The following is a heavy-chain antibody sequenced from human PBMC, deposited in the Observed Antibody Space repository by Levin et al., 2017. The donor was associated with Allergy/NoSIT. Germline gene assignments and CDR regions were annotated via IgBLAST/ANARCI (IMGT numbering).Heavy chain of an antibody. CDR3: AKGPNFDWLYTVY. D-gene: IGHD3-9*01. V-gene: IGHV3-30*18. CDR1: GFTFSSYG. Sequence: GGSLRLSCAASGFTFSSYGMHWVRQAPGKGLEWVAVISYDGSNKYYADSVKGRFTISRDNSKNTLYLQMNSLRAEDTAVYYCAKGPNFDWLYTVYWGQGTLVTVSS. J-gene: IGHJ4*02. CDR2: ISYDGSNK.